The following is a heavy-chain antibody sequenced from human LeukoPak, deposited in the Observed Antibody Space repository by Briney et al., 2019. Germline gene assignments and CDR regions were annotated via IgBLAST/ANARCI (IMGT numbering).Heavy chain of an antibody. Sequence: GGSLRLSCAASGFTFSSYTMHWVRQAPGKGLEWVAVISYDGSNKYYADSVKGRFTISRDNSKNTLYLQMNSLRAEDTAVYYCAKGPPGVVVPALFDYWGQGTLVTVSS. CDR3: AKGPPGVVVPALFDY. D-gene: IGHD2-2*01. CDR1: GFTFSSYT. V-gene: IGHV3-30-3*01. J-gene: IGHJ4*02. CDR2: ISYDGSNK.